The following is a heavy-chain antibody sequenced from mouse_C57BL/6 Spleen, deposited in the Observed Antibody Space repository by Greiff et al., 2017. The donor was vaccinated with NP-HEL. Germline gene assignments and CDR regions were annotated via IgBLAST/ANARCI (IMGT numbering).Heavy chain of an antibody. V-gene: IGHV1-69*01. D-gene: IGHD3-2*02. Sequence: QVQLQQPGAELVMPGASVKLSCKASGYTFTSYWMHWVKQRPGQGLEWIGEIDPSDSYTNYNQKFKGKSTLTVDKSSSTAYMQLSSLTSEDSAVYYCERGDSSGPEDYWGQGTSVTVSS. CDR3: ERGDSSGPEDY. CDR2: IDPSDSYT. J-gene: IGHJ4*01. CDR1: GYTFTSYW.